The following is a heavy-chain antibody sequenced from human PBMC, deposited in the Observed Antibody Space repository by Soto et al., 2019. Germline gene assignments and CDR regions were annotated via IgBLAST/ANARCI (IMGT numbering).Heavy chain of an antibody. CDR3: ASGTIYHSYGMDF. CDR1: GVSVNSGNYY. Sequence: SETLSLTCTVSGVSVNSGNYYWSWIRQTPGKGLEWIGYIYQSGSTRYNPSLKSRVTISLDTSKNQCSLKMSSVTAADTAVYYFASGTIYHSYGMDFSGQAKIVTVSS. CDR2: IYQSGST. V-gene: IGHV4-61*01. J-gene: IGHJ6*02. D-gene: IGHD2-2*01.